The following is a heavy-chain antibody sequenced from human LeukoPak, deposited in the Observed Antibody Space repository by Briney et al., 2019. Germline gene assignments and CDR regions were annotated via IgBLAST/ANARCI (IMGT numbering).Heavy chain of an antibody. CDR3: AQRPSSSSYYYYGMDV. CDR2: IIPILGIA. D-gene: IGHD6-13*01. Sequence: SVKVSCKASGYTFTSYDISWVRQAPGQGLEWMGRIIPILGIANYAQKFQGRVTITADKSTSTAYMELSSLRSEDTAVYYCAQRPSSSSYYYYGMDVWGQGTTVTVSS. J-gene: IGHJ6*02. CDR1: GYTFTSYD. V-gene: IGHV1-69*04.